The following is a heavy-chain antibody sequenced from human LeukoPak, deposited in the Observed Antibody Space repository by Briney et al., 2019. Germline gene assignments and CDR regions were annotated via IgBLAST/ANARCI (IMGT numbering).Heavy chain of an antibody. CDR1: GFTFSSYG. J-gene: IGHJ3*02. CDR3: ARNTGLGAFDI. Sequence: GGSLRLSCAASGFTFSSYGMHWVRQAPGKGLEWVTVIWYDGSNKFYADSVKGRFTISIDNSKNTLYLQMNSLRAEDTAVYYCARNTGLGAFDIWGQGTMVTVFS. D-gene: IGHD1-1*01. CDR2: IWYDGSNK. V-gene: IGHV3-33*01.